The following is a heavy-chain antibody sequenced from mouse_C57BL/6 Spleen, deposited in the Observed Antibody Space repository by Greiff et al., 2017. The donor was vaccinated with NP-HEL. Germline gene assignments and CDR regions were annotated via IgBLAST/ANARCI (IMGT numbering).Heavy chain of an antibody. D-gene: IGHD2-2*01. Sequence: VQLQQSGAELVRPGASVTLSCKASGYTFTDYEMHWVKQTPVHGLEWIGAIDPETGGTAYNQKFKGKAILTADKSSSTAYMELRSLTSEDSAVYYCTGVKDWYFDVWGAGTTVTVSS. CDR1: GYTFTDYE. CDR3: TGVKDWYFDV. J-gene: IGHJ1*01. V-gene: IGHV1-15*01. CDR2: IDPETGGT.